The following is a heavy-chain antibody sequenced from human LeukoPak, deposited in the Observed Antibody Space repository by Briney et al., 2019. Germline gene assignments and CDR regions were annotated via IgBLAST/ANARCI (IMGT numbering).Heavy chain of an antibody. CDR3: ASYSYYYDSSGYYRDY. J-gene: IGHJ4*02. CDR2: IIPIFGTA. D-gene: IGHD3-22*01. CDR1: GGTFSSYA. V-gene: IGHV1-69*13. Sequence: GGSVRVSCKASGGTFSSYAISWVRQAPGQGLEWMGGIIPIFGTANYAQKFQRRVTITADESTSTAYMELSSLRSEDTAVYYCASYSYYYDSSGYYRDYWGQGTLVTVSS.